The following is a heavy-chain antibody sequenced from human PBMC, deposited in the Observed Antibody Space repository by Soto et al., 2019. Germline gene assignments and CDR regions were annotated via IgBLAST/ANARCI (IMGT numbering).Heavy chain of an antibody. Sequence: EVQLVESGGGLVQPGGSLRLSCAASGFTFSSYWMSWVRQAPGKGLEWVANIKHDGSEKYYVDSVEGRFTISRDNARNSLYLQMNSLRAEDTAVYYCAREMTKVTTVDYWGQGTLVTVSS. V-gene: IGHV3-7*01. J-gene: IGHJ4*02. D-gene: IGHD4-17*01. CDR2: IKHDGSEK. CDR3: AREMTKVTTVDY. CDR1: GFTFSSYW.